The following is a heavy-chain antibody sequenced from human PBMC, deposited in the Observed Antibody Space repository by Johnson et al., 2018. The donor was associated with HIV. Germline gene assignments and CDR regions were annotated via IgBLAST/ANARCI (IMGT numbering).Heavy chain of an antibody. CDR1: GFTFSSYA. J-gene: IGHJ3*02. Sequence: QVQLVESGGGVVQPGRSLRLSCAASGFTFSSYAMHWVRQAPGKGLEWVAVISYDGSNKYYADSVKGRFTISRDNSKNTLYLQMNSLRAEDTAVYYCARSPEGDAFDIWGQGTMVTVSS. V-gene: IGHV3-30-3*01. CDR3: ARSPEGDAFDI. CDR2: ISYDGSNK.